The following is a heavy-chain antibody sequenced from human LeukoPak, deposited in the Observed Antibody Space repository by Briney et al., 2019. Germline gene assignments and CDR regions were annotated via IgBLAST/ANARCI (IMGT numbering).Heavy chain of an antibody. Sequence: GGSLRLSCAASGFTFSSYSMNWVRQAPGKGLEWVSSISSSSSHIYYADSVKGRFTISRDNAKNSLYLQMNSLRAEDTAVYYCARESRGVIYWGQGTLVTVSS. J-gene: IGHJ4*02. CDR1: GFTFSSYS. CDR2: ISSSSSHI. D-gene: IGHD3-10*01. CDR3: ARESRGVIY. V-gene: IGHV3-21*01.